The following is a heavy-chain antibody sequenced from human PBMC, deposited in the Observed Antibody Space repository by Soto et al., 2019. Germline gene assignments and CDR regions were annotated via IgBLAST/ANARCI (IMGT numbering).Heavy chain of an antibody. J-gene: IGHJ6*02. Sequence: PGESLKISCKGSGYSFTSYWISWVRQMPGKGLEWMGRIDPSDSYTNYSPSFQGHVTISADKPISTAYLQWSSLKASDTAMYYCARPGTSPDPYGMDVWGQGTTVTVSS. CDR1: GYSFTSYW. D-gene: IGHD1-7*01. CDR2: IDPSDSYT. V-gene: IGHV5-10-1*01. CDR3: ARPGTSPDPYGMDV.